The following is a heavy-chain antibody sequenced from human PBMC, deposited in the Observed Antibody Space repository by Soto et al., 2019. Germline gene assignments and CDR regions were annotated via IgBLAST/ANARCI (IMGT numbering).Heavy chain of an antibody. Sequence: HPGGSLRLSCAASGFTFSSYAMSWVRQAPGKGLVWVSRINTNGSNIYYADSVKGRFTVSRDNAKNTLYLQMNSLRADDTAVYYCARDTDGLHYWGQGTLVTVSS. CDR1: GFTFSSYA. V-gene: IGHV3-74*01. J-gene: IGHJ4*02. CDR2: INTNGSNI. CDR3: ARDTDGLHY.